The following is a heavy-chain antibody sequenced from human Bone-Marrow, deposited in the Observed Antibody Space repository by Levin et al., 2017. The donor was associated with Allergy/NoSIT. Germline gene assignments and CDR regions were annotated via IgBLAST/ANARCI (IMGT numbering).Heavy chain of an antibody. Sequence: SETLSLTCAVYGGSFSGYSWTWIRQPPGKGLEWIGEINHSGGTNYNPSLKSRVTTSVDTSKIQFSLKLSSVTAADTAVYYCARAPDCFSGNCPVYYVDYWGQGTQVTVSS. D-gene: IGHD4-23*01. CDR1: GGSFSGYS. CDR3: ARAPDCFSGNCPVYYVDY. V-gene: IGHV4-34*01. CDR2: INHSGGT. J-gene: IGHJ4*02.